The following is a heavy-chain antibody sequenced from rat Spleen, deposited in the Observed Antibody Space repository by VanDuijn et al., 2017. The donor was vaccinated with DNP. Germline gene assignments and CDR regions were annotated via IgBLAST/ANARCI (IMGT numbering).Heavy chain of an antibody. CDR1: GLTFSHYG. CDR3: TTDRLYRDGDTHLFDY. D-gene: IGHD1-12*02. V-gene: IGHV5-27*01. J-gene: IGHJ2*01. Sequence: EVQVVQSGGGLVQPGRSLKLSCAVSGLTFSHYGMAWVRQAPKEGLEWVATISSGGDSAYYRDSVKGRFTISRDNTRRTLYLQMDSLRSEDTATYYCTTDRLYRDGDTHLFDYWGQGVMVTVSS. CDR2: ISSGGDSA.